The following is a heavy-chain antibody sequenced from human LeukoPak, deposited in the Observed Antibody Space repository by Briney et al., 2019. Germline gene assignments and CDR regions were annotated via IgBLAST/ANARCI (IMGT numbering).Heavy chain of an antibody. V-gene: IGHV3-33*01. D-gene: IGHD2-15*01. Sequence: GGSLRLSCAASGFAFSTYGLHWVRQAPGKGLEWVAVTWYDGSDKHYADSVKGRFTISRDNSRHTLYLQMNSLRAEDTAVYYCARDGRGGRGYYYYYMDVWGKGTTVNVSS. CDR2: TWYDGSDK. J-gene: IGHJ6*03. CDR3: ARDGRGGRGYYYYYMDV. CDR1: GFAFSTYG.